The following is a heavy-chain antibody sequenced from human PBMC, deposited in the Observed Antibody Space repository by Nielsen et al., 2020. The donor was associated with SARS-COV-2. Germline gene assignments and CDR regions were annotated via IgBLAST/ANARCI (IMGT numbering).Heavy chain of an antibody. Sequence: GGSLRLSCAASGFTFSSYAMSWVRQAPGKGLEWVSAISGSGGSTYYADSVKGRFTISRDISKNTLYLQMNSLRAEDTAVYYCARDGNDGDTPPYYYMDVWGIGTTVTVSS. CDR1: GFTFSSYA. D-gene: IGHD4-17*01. CDR3: ARDGNDGDTPPYYYMDV. J-gene: IGHJ6*03. V-gene: IGHV3-23*01. CDR2: ISGSGGST.